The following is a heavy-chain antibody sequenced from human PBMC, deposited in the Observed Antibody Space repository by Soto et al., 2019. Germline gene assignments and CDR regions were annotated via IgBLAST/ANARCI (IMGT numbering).Heavy chain of an antibody. Sequence: PSETLSLTCAVYGGSFSGYYWSWIRPPPGKGLEWIGEINHSGSTNYNPSLKSRVTISVDTSKNQFSLKLSSVTAADTAVYYCARGFNYDILTGYSLWGQGTLVTVSS. CDR1: GGSFSGYY. V-gene: IGHV4-34*01. CDR3: ARGFNYDILTGYSL. CDR2: INHSGST. D-gene: IGHD3-9*01. J-gene: IGHJ4*02.